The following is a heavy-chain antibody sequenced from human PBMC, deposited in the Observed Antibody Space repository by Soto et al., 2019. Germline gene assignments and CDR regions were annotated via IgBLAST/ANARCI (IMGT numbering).Heavy chain of an antibody. CDR3: ARGRYEEMATTTGLDY. D-gene: IGHD5-12*01. J-gene: IGHJ4*02. V-gene: IGHV4-34*01. Sequence: PSETLSLTCAVYGGSFSGYYWSWIRQPPGKGLEWIGEINHSGSTNYNPSLKSRVTISVDTSKNQFSLKLSSVTAADTAVYYCARGRYEEMATTTGLDYWGQGTLVTVSS. CDR1: GGSFSGYY. CDR2: INHSGST.